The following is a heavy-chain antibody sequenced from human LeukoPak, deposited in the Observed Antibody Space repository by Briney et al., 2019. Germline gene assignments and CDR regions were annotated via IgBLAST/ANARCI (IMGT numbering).Heavy chain of an antibody. J-gene: IGHJ5*02. Sequence: ASVKVSCKVSGYTLTVLSMHWVRQAPGKGLEWMGTFDPENGETIYAQKFQGRVTMTRVTSITTAYMELRSLRSDDTAVYYCTKASLAFGTKYFDPWGQGTLVTVSS. CDR2: FDPENGET. CDR1: GYTLTVLS. D-gene: IGHD3-10*01. V-gene: IGHV1-24*01. CDR3: TKASLAFGTKYFDP.